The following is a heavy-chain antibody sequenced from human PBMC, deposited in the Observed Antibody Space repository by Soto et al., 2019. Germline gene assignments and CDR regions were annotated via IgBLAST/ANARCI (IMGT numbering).Heavy chain of an antibody. Sequence: ASVKVSCKASGYTFTSYGSSWVRQAPGQGLEWMGWISAYNGNTNYAQKLQGRVTMTTDTSTSTAYMELRSLRSDDTAVYYCARTRFTMVRGVHTNAFDIWGQGTMVTVSS. D-gene: IGHD3-10*01. CDR3: ARTRFTMVRGVHTNAFDI. CDR1: GYTFTSYG. V-gene: IGHV1-18*01. CDR2: ISAYNGNT. J-gene: IGHJ3*02.